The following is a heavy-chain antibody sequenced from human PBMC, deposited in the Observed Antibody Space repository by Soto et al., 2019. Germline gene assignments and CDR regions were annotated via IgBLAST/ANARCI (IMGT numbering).Heavy chain of an antibody. CDR1: GYTFTSYG. J-gene: IGHJ4*02. CDR2: ISAYNGNT. Sequence: GASVKVSCKASGYTFTSYGISWVRQAPGQGLEWMGWISAYNGNTNYAQKLQGRVTMTTDTSTSTAYMELRSLRSDDTAVYYCARHRRSVSDYGDPNFDYWGQRTPVTVSS. CDR3: ARHRRSVSDYGDPNFDY. D-gene: IGHD4-17*01. V-gene: IGHV1-18*01.